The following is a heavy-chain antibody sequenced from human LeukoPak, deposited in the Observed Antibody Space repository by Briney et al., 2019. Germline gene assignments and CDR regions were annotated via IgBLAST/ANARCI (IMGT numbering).Heavy chain of an antibody. J-gene: IGHJ4*02. CDR1: GFTFSNYA. Sequence: GGSLRLSCAASGFTFSNYAMTRVRQSPGKGLEWVSTISGSGGDTYYADSVKGRFTMSRDNSKNTLDLQMSSLRAEDTAIYYCAKDNSGNFLSPFDYWGQGTLVAVSS. V-gene: IGHV3-23*01. D-gene: IGHD1-26*01. CDR2: ISGSGGDT. CDR3: AKDNSGNFLSPFDY.